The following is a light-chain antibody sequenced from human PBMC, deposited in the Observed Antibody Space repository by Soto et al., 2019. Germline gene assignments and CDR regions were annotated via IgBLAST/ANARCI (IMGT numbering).Light chain of an antibody. J-gene: IGKJ1*01. V-gene: IGKV1-39*01. CDR1: QSISSY. CDR2: AAS. CDR3: QQSYSTRWT. Sequence: DIQMTQSPSSLSASVGDRVTITCRASQSISSYLNWYQQKPGKAPKLLIYAASSLQSGVPSRFSGSGSGKEFTLTISSLQPEDFATYYCQQSYSTRWTFGQGTKVEIK.